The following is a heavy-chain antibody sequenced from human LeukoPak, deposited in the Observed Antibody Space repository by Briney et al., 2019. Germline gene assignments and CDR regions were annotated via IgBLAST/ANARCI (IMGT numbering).Heavy chain of an antibody. D-gene: IGHD6-19*01. CDR3: AKDAPRYSSGWYSAFDY. CDR1: GFTFSSYG. CDR2: ISGSGGST. Sequence: GGSLRLSCAASGFTFSSYGMSWVRQAPGKGLEWVSAISGSGGSTYYADSVKGRFTISRDNSKNTLYLQMNSLRAEDTAVYYCAKDAPRYSSGWYSAFDYWGQGTLVTVSS. V-gene: IGHV3-23*01. J-gene: IGHJ4*02.